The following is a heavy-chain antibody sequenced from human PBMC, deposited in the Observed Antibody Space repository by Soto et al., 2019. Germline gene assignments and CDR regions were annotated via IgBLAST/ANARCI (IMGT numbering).Heavy chain of an antibody. J-gene: IGHJ4*02. CDR1: GASVSNTYW. CDR2: INHRGSA. V-gene: IGHV4-4*02. D-gene: IGHD6-13*01. CDR3: ARYNAASGTYYFDY. Sequence: SQTLSLTYAVSGASVSNTYWWRWVRQPPGKGPEWIGEINHRGSANYNPSLKSRVTMSLDISKSQFSLRLTSVTAADTAVYFCARYNAASGTYYFDYWGRGALVTVSS.